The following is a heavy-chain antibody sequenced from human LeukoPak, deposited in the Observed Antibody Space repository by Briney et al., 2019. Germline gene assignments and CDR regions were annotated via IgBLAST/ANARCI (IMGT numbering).Heavy chain of an antibody. Sequence: GGSLRLSCAASGFTVSSNYMSWVRQAPGKGLEWVSVIYSGGSTYYADSVKGRFTISRDNSKNTLYLQMNSLRAEDTAVHYCARDEDYGSGSYYPPTYWGQGTLVTVSS. CDR3: ARDEDYGSGSYYPPTY. J-gene: IGHJ4*02. D-gene: IGHD3-10*01. CDR2: IYSGGST. V-gene: IGHV3-53*01. CDR1: GFTVSSNY.